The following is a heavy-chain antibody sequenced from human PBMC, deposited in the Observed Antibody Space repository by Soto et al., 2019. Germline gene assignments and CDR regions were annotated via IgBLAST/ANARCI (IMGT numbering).Heavy chain of an antibody. V-gene: IGHV3-48*03. Sequence: GGSLRLSCATSGFSFSDFEMHWVRQAPGKGLEWVSYISSGGTTKYYADSVKGRFTISRDNAKNSLFLQMNSLRAEDTAVYYCASTPKSYYYYGMDVWGQGTTVTVSS. J-gene: IGHJ6*02. CDR1: GFSFSDFE. CDR3: ASTPKSYYYYGMDV. CDR2: ISSGGTTK.